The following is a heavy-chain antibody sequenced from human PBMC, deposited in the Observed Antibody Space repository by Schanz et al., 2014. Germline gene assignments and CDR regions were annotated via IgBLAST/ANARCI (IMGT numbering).Heavy chain of an antibody. D-gene: IGHD2-21*02. CDR1: GFTASSHS. CDR2: ISSRSSHI. V-gene: IGHV3-21*01. CDR3: VRERTNYGGNSYFFDH. Sequence: EVQLLESGGGLIQPGGSLRLSCAASGFTASSHSMNWVRQAPGKGLEWVSSISSRSSHIYYADSVKGRFTVSRDNAKNSVYLQMNGLRVEDTAVYYCVRERTNYGGNSYFFDHWGQGTLVTVSS. J-gene: IGHJ4*02.